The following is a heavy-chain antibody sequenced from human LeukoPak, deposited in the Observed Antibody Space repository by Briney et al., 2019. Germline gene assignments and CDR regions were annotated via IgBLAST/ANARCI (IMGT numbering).Heavy chain of an antibody. Sequence: PSETLSLTCTVSGRSISSSRYYWGWIRQPPGKGLEWIGSIYYSGSTYYNPSLKSRVTISVDTSKNQFSQKLSSVTAADMDVYYCASPTLGSCSGGSCYHWYFDLWGRGTLVTVSS. V-gene: IGHV4-39*01. CDR2: IYYSGST. CDR1: GRSISSSRYY. J-gene: IGHJ2*01. D-gene: IGHD2-15*01. CDR3: ASPTLGSCSGGSCYHWYFDL.